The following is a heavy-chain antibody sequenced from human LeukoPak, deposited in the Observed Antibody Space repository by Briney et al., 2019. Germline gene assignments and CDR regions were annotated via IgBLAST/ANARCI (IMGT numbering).Heavy chain of an antibody. CDR1: GGSISRYY. CDR2: IYYSGST. CDR3: ASTVVTPEDAFDI. D-gene: IGHD4-23*01. J-gene: IGHJ3*02. V-gene: IGHV4-59*01. Sequence: SETLSLTCTVSGGSISRYYWSWIRQPPGKGLEWIGYIYYSGSTNYNPSLKSRVTISVDTSKNQFSLKLSSVSAADTAVYYCASTVVTPEDAFDIWGQGTMVTVSS.